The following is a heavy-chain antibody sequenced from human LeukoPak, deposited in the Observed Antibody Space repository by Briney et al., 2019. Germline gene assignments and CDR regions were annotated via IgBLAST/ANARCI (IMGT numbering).Heavy chain of an antibody. V-gene: IGHV4-34*01. CDR2: INHGGST. CDR3: ARGGGMGYYYYYMDV. D-gene: IGHD1-26*01. CDR1: GGSLSAYY. Sequence: PSETLSLTCAVYGGSLSAYYWTWIRQPPGKGLEWIGEINHGGSTNYNPSLKSRVTISVDTSKNQFSLKLSSVTAADTAVYYCARGGGMGYYYYYMDVWGKGTTVTVSS. J-gene: IGHJ6*03.